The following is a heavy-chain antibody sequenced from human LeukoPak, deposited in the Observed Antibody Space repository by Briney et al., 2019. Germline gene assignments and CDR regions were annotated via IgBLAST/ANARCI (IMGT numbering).Heavy chain of an antibody. D-gene: IGHD3-3*01. V-gene: IGHV3-30-3*01. CDR3: AQWRYYDFWSGYQTFDY. CDR2: ISYDGSNK. CDR1: GFTFSSYA. J-gene: IGHJ4*01. Sequence: GGSLRLSCAASGFTFSSYAMHWVRQAPGKGLEWVAVISYDGSNKYYADSVKGRFTISRDNSKNTLYLQMNNLRAEDTAVYYCAQWRYYDFWSGYQTFDYWGQGTLVTVSS.